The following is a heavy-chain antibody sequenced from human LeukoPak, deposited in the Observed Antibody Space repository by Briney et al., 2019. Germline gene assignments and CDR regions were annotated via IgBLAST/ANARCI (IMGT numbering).Heavy chain of an antibody. V-gene: IGHV3-30*02. CDR3: AKDGPSLAGNDYYYYMDV. J-gene: IGHJ6*03. D-gene: IGHD6-19*01. Sequence: GGSLRLSCAASGFIFSSYGMHWVRQAPGKGLEWVASIRYDGNNKYYVNSVKGRFTISRDNSQNTVYLQMNSLRPEDTAVYFCAKDGPSLAGNDYYYYMDVWGKGTTVTVSS. CDR2: IRYDGNNK. CDR1: GFIFSSYG.